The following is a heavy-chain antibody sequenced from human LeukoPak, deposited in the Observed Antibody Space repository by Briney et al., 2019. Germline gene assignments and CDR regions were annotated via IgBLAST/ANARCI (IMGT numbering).Heavy chain of an antibody. D-gene: IGHD3-3*01. J-gene: IGHJ4*02. CDR3: AKDFLEVLGNFDY. V-gene: IGHV3-23*01. CDR2: ISGGGGST. CDR1: GFTFSSYA. Sequence: PGGSLRLSCAASGFTFSSYAMSWVRQAPGKGLEWVSAISGGGGSTYYADSVKGRFTISRDNSKNTLYLQMNSLRAEDTAVYYCAKDFLEVLGNFDYWGQGTLVTVSS.